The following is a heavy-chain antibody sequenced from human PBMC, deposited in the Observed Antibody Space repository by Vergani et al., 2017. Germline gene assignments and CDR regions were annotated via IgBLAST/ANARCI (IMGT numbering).Heavy chain of an antibody. CDR1: GGTFSSYA. CDR2: IIPIFGIA. D-gene: IGHD2-15*01. J-gene: IGHJ6*02. V-gene: IGHV1-69*17. CDR3: ARGDLGYCSGGGCYSVGYYYYGMDV. Sequence: QVQLVQSGAEVKKPGSSVKVSCKASGGTFSSYAISWVRQAPGQGLEWMGGIIPIFGIANYAQKFQGRVTITADKSTSTAYMELSSLRSEDTAVYYCARGDLGYCSGGGCYSVGYYYYGMDVWGQGTTVTVSS.